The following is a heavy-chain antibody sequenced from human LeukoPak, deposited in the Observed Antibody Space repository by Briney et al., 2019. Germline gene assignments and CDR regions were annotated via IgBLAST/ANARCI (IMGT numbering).Heavy chain of an antibody. D-gene: IGHD3-3*01. CDR1: GFTFSSYA. CDR2: ISGRGGST. CDR3: AKIPQRGYDFWSGYYKYFDY. V-gene: IGHV3-23*01. Sequence: GGSLRLSCAASGFTFSSYAMSWVRQAPGKGLEWVSAISGRGGSTYYADSVKGRFTISRDNSKNTLYLQMNSLRAEDTAVYYCAKIPQRGYDFWSGYYKYFDYWGQGTLVTVSS. J-gene: IGHJ4*02.